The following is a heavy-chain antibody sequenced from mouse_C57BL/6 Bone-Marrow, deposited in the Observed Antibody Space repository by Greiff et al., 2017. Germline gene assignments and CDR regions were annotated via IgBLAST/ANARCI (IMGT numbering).Heavy chain of an antibody. V-gene: IGHV5-4*01. Sequence: EVQLVESGGGLVKPGGSLKFSCAASGFTFSSYAMSWVRQTPEKRLEWVATISDGGSYTYYPDNVKGRFTIARDNAKNTLYLQMSHLKSEDTAMYYCARDDYGIWYFDVWGTGTTVTVSS. CDR2: ISDGGSYT. J-gene: IGHJ1*03. CDR3: ARDDYGIWYFDV. D-gene: IGHD2-4*01. CDR1: GFTFSSYA.